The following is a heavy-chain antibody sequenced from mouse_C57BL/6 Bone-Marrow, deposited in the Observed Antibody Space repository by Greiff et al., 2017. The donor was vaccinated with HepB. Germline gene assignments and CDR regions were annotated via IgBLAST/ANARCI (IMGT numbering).Heavy chain of an antibody. CDR3: ARTTTVVGYYYAMDY. Sequence: EVQLQQSGPELVKPGASVKISCKASGYTFTDYYMNWVKQSHGKSLEWIGDINPNNGGTSYNQKFKGKATLTVDKSSSTAYMELRSLTSEDSAVYYCARTTTVVGYYYAMDYWGQGTSVTVSS. CDR2: INPNNGGT. D-gene: IGHD1-1*01. V-gene: IGHV1-26*01. J-gene: IGHJ4*01. CDR1: GYTFTDYY.